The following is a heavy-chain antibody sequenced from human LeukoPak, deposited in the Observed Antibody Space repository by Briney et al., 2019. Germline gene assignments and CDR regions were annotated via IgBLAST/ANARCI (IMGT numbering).Heavy chain of an antibody. J-gene: IGHJ4*02. CDR2: IYYSGST. CDR1: GGSISSSSYY. Sequence: SETLSLTCTVSGGSISSSSYYWGWIRQPPGKGLEWIGSIYYSGSTYYNPSLKSRVTISVDTSKNQFSLKLSSVTAADTAVYFCARGFRGDNFDYWGQGTLVTVSS. V-gene: IGHV4-39*07. CDR3: ARGFRGDNFDY. D-gene: IGHD7-27*01.